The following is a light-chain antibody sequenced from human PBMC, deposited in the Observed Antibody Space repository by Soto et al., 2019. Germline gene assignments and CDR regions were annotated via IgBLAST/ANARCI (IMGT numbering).Light chain of an antibody. J-gene: IGKJ2*01. CDR2: DAS. Sequence: DIQMTQSPSSLSASVGDRVTITCQASQDISNYLNWYQQKPGKAPKLLIYDASNLETGVPSRFSGSGFGTDFTFSISILQPEDIATYYCQQYNNRPPYTCGQGTK. CDR1: QDISNY. CDR3: QQYNNRPPYT. V-gene: IGKV1-33*01.